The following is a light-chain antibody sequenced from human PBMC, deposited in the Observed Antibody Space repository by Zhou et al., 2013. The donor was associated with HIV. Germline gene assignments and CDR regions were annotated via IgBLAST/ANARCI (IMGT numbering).Light chain of an antibody. V-gene: IGKV1-12*01. CDR1: QAISSG. CDR3: MQALETPLT. Sequence: DIQMTQSPASVSASVGDRVTITCRASQAISSGLAWYQQKPGKAPKLLIYAASSLQSGVPPRFSGSGSGTDFTLKISTVEAEDVGVYYCMQALETPLTFGGGTKVEIK. J-gene: IGKJ4*01. CDR2: AAS.